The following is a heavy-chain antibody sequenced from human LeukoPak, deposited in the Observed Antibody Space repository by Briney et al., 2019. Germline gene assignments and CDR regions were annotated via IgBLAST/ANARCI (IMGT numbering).Heavy chain of an antibody. Sequence: GGSLRLSCAASGFTFDDYAMHWVRQAPGKGLEWVSGINWNSGSIGYADSVKGRFTISRDNAKNSLYLQMNSLRAEDTALYYCAKGRGYSYGYLADYWGQGPWSPSPQ. D-gene: IGHD5-18*01. V-gene: IGHV3-9*01. CDR3: AKGRGYSYGYLADY. CDR1: GFTFDDYA. CDR2: INWNSGSI. J-gene: IGHJ4*02.